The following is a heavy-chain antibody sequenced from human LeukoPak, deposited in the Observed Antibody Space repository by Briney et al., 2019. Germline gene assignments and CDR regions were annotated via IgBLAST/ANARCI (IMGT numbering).Heavy chain of an antibody. D-gene: IGHD2-15*01. V-gene: IGHV4-30-4*01. CDR2: IYYSGST. CDR3: ARDLGGLLYCSGGSCYSVFNGMDV. CDR1: GGSISSGDYY. J-gene: IGHJ6*02. Sequence: SQTLSLTCTVSGGSISSGDYYWSWIRQPPGKGLEWIGYIYYSGSTYYNPSLKSRITISVDTSKNQFSLKLSSVTAADTAVYYCARDLGGLLYCSGGSCYSVFNGMDVWGQGATVTVSS.